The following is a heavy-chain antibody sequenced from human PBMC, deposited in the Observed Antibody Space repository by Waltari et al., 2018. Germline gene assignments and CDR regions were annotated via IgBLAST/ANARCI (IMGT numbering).Heavy chain of an antibody. CDR2: TIPIVGSP. CDR3: ARSYYYDRIGDYPSLGAFDY. J-gene: IGHJ4*02. CDR1: GGNFGRYA. Sequence: QVQLVQSGAEGKTPGSSVRVSCRASGGNFGRYAITWGRTAPGQGLWWMGGTIPIVGSPMYAPKFQGRVSITADELTYTVYMELNSLRSEDTAVYYCARSYYYDRIGDYPSLGAFDYWGQGTLVTVSS. V-gene: IGHV1-69*12. D-gene: IGHD3-22*01.